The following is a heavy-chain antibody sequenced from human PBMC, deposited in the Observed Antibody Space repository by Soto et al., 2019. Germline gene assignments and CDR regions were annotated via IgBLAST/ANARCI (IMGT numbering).Heavy chain of an antibody. D-gene: IGHD3-10*01. V-gene: IGHV3-53*01. J-gene: IGHJ4*02. Sequence: EVQLVESGGGLIQPGGSLRLSCAVSGFTVSNNYMSWVRQAPGKGLEGVSVIYSGGYTAYGDSVKGRFTISRDNSKNTLILKMKSPGPDGTAVFYCGAPPGGGGYWGQGTLVTVSS. CDR2: IYSGGYT. CDR3: GAPPGGGGY. CDR1: GFTVSNNY.